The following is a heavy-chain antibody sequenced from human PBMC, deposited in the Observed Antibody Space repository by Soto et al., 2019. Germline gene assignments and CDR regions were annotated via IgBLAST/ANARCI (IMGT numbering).Heavy chain of an antibody. Sequence: EVQLVESGGGLVQPGGSLTLSCAASGFTFSNYWMHWVRQAPGKGLVWVSRIKTDGSSISYADSVKGRVTISRDNAKNTVYLQMNSLRAEDTAVYYCARGIQKRYGVDVWGQGTTVTVSS. CDR3: ARGIQKRYGVDV. V-gene: IGHV3-74*01. CDR2: IKTDGSSI. J-gene: IGHJ6*02. D-gene: IGHD5-18*01. CDR1: GFTFSNYW.